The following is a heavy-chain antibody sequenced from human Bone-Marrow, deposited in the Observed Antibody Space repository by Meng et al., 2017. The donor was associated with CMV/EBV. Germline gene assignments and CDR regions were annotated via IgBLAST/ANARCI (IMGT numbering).Heavy chain of an antibody. D-gene: IGHD3-3*01. CDR3: AIDTYYDFWSGYYNYYYGMDV. Sequence: GESLKISCAASGFTFSSYSMNWVRQAPGKGLEWVSSISSSSSYIYYADSVKGRFTISRDNAKNSLYLQMNSLRAEDTAVYYCAIDTYYDFWSGYYNYYYGMDVWGPGNTVTVSS. CDR2: ISSSSSYI. J-gene: IGHJ6*02. CDR1: GFTFSSYS. V-gene: IGHV3-21*01.